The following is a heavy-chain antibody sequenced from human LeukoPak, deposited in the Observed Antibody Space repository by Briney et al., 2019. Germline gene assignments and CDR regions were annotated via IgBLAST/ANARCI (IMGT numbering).Heavy chain of an antibody. J-gene: IGHJ6*02. V-gene: IGHV4-34*01. CDR1: GGSFSGYH. D-gene: IGHD3-3*01. CDR2: INHSGST. Sequence: PSETLSLTCAVYGGSFSGYHWSWIRQPPGKGLEWIGEINHSGSTNYNPSLKSRVTISVDTSKNQFSLKLSSVTAADTAVYYCARDSYDFRYGIDVWGQGTTVTVSS. CDR3: ARDSYDFRYGIDV.